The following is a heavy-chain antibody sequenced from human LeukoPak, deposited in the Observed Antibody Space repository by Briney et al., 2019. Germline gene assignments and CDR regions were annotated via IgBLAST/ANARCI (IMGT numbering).Heavy chain of an antibody. Sequence: SETLSLTCAVYGGSFSGYYWSWIRQPPGKGLEWIGSIYYSGSTYYNPSLKSRVTISVDTSKNQFSLKLSSVTAADTAVYYCARRGYSSGWYLDSYFDYWGQGTLVTVSS. CDR3: ARRGYSSGWYLDSYFDY. V-gene: IGHV4-34*01. CDR2: IYYSGST. D-gene: IGHD6-19*01. J-gene: IGHJ4*02. CDR1: GGSFSGYY.